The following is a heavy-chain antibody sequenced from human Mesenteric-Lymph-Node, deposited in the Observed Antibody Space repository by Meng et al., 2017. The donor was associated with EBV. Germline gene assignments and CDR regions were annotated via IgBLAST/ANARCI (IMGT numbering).Heavy chain of an antibody. J-gene: IGHJ4*02. CDR2: IYHTGVT. D-gene: IGHD1-7*01. Sequence: QMQLKESGTGLVKAEDTLSLTCAVSGGSISSFRWWMWVRQPPGKGLEWIGEIYHTGVTHYNPSLKTRVTISVDKSKNQCSLNLRSATAADTAVYFCVKRGTSSTDDYWGQGTLVTVSS. V-gene: IGHV4-4*01. CDR1: GGSISSFRW. CDR3: VKRGTSSTDDY.